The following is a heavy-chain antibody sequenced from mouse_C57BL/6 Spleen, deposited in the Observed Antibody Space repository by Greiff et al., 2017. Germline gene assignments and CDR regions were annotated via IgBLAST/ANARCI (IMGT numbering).Heavy chain of an antibody. Sequence: VQLQQSGPELVKPGASVKISCKASGYTFTDYYMNWVKQSHGKSLEWIGDINPNNGGTSYNQKFKGKATLTVDKSSSTAYMELRSLTSEDSAVYYCARPDLLFDVWGTGTTVTVSS. CDR3: ARPDLLFDV. CDR1: GYTFTDYY. D-gene: IGHD2-1*01. J-gene: IGHJ1*03. CDR2: INPNNGGT. V-gene: IGHV1-26*01.